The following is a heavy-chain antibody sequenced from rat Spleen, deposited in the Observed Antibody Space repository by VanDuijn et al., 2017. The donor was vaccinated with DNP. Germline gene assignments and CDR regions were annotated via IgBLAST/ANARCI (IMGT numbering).Heavy chain of an antibody. D-gene: IGHD1-6*01. Sequence: EVQLVESGGGLVQPGRSMKLSCAASGFTFSNYDMAWVRQAPKKGLEWVATISYDGSSTYYRDSVKGRFTISRDNAKSTLYLQRDSLRSEDTATYYCARLIMYTTDYSYFDSWGQGVMVTVSS. J-gene: IGHJ2*01. CDR1: GFTFSNYD. V-gene: IGHV5-7*01. CDR2: ISYDGSST. CDR3: ARLIMYTTDYSYFDS.